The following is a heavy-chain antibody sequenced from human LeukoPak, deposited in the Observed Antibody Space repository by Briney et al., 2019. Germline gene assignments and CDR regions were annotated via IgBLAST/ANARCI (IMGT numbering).Heavy chain of an antibody. V-gene: IGHV4-34*01. CDR3: AREWGYCSSTSCSYGMDV. Sequence: SETLSLTCAVYGGSFSGYYWSWIRQPPGKGLEWIGEINHSGSTNYNPSLKSRVTISVDTSKNQFSLKLSSVTAADTAVYYCAREWGYCSSTSCSYGMDVWGKGTTVTVSS. CDR2: INHSGST. D-gene: IGHD2-2*01. J-gene: IGHJ6*04. CDR1: GGSFSGYY.